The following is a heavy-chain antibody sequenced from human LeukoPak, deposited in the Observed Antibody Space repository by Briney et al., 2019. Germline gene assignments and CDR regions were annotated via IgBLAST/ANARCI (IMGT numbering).Heavy chain of an antibody. V-gene: IGHV3-49*03. CDR1: GFTLCDYS. J-gene: IGHJ4*02. CDR2: IRDKAYGGTT. CDR3: SSGGTTIDY. D-gene: IGHD4-17*01. Sequence: GGSLRLSCTASGFTLCDYSMSWFRQAPGKGLEWVGFIRDKAYGGTTEYAASVKGRFTISRDDSKSIAYLQMNSLKTEDTAVYYCSSGGTTIDYWGQGTLVTVSS.